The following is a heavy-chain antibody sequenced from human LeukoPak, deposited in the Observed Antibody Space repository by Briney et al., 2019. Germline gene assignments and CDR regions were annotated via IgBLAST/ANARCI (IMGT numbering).Heavy chain of an antibody. Sequence: SETLSLTCTVSGVSISSSNSYWGWIRQPPGKGLEWIGSIYYSGNTYYNASLKSQVSISIDTSKNQFSLKLSSVTAADTAIYYCAKHYMGSSYNRGLDSWGQGTLVTVSS. J-gene: IGHJ4*02. CDR1: GVSISSSNSY. CDR2: IYYSGNT. D-gene: IGHD3-10*01. CDR3: AKHYMGSSYNRGLDS. V-gene: IGHV4-39*01.